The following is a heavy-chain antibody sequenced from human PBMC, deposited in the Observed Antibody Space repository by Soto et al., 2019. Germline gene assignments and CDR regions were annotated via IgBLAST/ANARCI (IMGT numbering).Heavy chain of an antibody. D-gene: IGHD3-22*01. J-gene: IGHJ4*02. CDR2: FDPEDGET. CDR1: GYTLTELS. CDR3: ATVYIYDSSGYYFDY. V-gene: IGHV1-24*01. Sequence: VASVKVSGKVSGYTLTELSMHWVRQAPVKGLEWMGGFDPEDGETIYAQKFQGRVTMTEDTSTDTAYMELSSLRSEDTAVYYCATVYIYDSSGYYFDYWGQGTLVTVSS.